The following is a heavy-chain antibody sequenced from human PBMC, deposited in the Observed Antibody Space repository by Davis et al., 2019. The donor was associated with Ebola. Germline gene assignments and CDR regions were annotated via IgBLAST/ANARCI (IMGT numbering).Heavy chain of an antibody. CDR2: IKQDGSEK. CDR1: GLTFSNYW. V-gene: IGHV3-7*01. D-gene: IGHD1/OR15-1a*01. J-gene: IGHJ4*02. CDR3: TRDFDWNNGV. Sequence: GGSLRLSCAVSGLTFSNYWMSWVRQAPGKGPEWVAIIKQDGSEKDYVDSVKGRFTLSRDNAKNTLFLQMNSLRAEDTAVYYCTRDFDWNNGVWGQGTLVTVSS.